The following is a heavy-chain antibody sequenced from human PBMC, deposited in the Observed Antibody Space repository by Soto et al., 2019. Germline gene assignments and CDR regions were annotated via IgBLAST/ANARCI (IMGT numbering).Heavy chain of an antibody. D-gene: IGHD3-10*01. V-gene: IGHV1-69*02. CDR3: ATSYGSGYRAFDY. CDR1: GDTFAFHS. J-gene: IGHJ4*02. CDR2: INPILSMP. Sequence: QVQLVQSGAEVKRPGSSVKVSCKASGDTFAFHSINWVRQAPGLGLEWMGRINPILSMPHYAQRFQGRVTMTAHKSTSTAYMVLSSLRSEDTAIYYCATSYGSGYRAFDYWGQGALVTVSS.